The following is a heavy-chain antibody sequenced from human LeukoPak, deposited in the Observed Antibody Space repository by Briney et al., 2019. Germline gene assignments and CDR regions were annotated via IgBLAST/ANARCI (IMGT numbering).Heavy chain of an antibody. CDR3: ARDQDYYYYYYMDV. V-gene: IGHV4-61*02. Sequence: SETLSLTWTVSGGSISSGSYYWSWIRQPAGKGLEWIGRIYTSGSTNYNPSLKSRVTISVDTSKNQFSLKLSSVTAADTAVYYCARDQDYYYYYYMDVWGKGTTVTVSS. CDR1: GGSISSGSYY. CDR2: IYTSGST. J-gene: IGHJ6*03.